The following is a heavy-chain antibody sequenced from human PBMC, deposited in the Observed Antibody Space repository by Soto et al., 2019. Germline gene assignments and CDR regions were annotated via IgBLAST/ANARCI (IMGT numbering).Heavy chain of an antibody. CDR2: ISAYNGDT. Sequence: QVQLVQSGTEVKKPGASVKVSCKASGYTFNHNGISWVRQAPGQGLEWIGWISAYNGDTKYVENLQGRVTLTTDTSTSTAYMELRSLRSDDTAVYYCARTGPGGVNTPYDFDYWGQGSLVTVSS. D-gene: IGHD4-17*01. CDR1: GYTFNHNG. V-gene: IGHV1-18*01. CDR3: ARTGPGGVNTPYDFDY. J-gene: IGHJ4*02.